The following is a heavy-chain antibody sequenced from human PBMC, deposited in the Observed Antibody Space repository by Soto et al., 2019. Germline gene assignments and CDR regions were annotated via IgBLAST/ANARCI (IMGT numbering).Heavy chain of an antibody. CDR1: GFTFSTYA. J-gene: IGHJ4*02. D-gene: IGHD3-16*01. CDR2: ISGSGGST. CDR3: AKEGRSSLYNFDY. Sequence: HPGGSLRLSCAASGFTFSTYAMTWVRQAPGKGLEWVSTISGSGGSTYYADSVKGRFTISRDNSKNTLYVHMNSLRGEDTAVYYCAKEGRSSLYNFDYWGQGTLVTVSS. V-gene: IGHV3-23*01.